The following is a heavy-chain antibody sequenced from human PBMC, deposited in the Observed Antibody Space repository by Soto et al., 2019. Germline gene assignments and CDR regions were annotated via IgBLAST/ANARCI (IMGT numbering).Heavy chain of an antibody. V-gene: IGHV3-33*01. J-gene: IGHJ4*02. CDR3: ARDKDVVVIPSNLFDY. CDR1: GFTFSSYG. D-gene: IGHD3-22*01. Sequence: GGSLRLSCAASGFTFSSYGMHWVRQAPGKGLEWVAVIWYDGSNKYYADSVKGRFTISRDNSKNTLYLQMNSLRAEDTAVYYCARDKDVVVIPSNLFDYWGQGTLVTVSS. CDR2: IWYDGSNK.